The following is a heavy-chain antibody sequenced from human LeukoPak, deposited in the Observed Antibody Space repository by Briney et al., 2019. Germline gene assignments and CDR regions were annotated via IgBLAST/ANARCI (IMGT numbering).Heavy chain of an antibody. D-gene: IGHD2-2*01. Sequence: QPGGSLRLSCAASGFTFSSYGMHWVRQAPGKGLEWVAVISYDGSNKYYADSVKGRFTIPRDNSKNTLYLQMNSLRAEDTAVYYCARAMGIRSTRSYVFYAMDVWGQGTTVAVSS. CDR1: GFTFSSYG. V-gene: IGHV3-30*03. CDR2: ISYDGSNK. CDR3: ARAMGIRSTRSYVFYAMDV. J-gene: IGHJ6*02.